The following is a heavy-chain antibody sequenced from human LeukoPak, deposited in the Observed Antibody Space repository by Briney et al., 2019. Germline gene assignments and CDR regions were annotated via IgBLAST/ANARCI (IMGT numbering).Heavy chain of an antibody. Sequence: ASVKVSCKASGYTFTSYYMHWVRQAPGKGLEWMGGFDPEDGETIYAQKFQGRVTMTEDTSTDTAYMELSSLRSEDTAVYYCATVADYDAFDIWGQGTMVTVSS. CDR3: ATVADYDAFDI. CDR2: FDPEDGET. CDR1: GYTFTSYY. V-gene: IGHV1-24*01. D-gene: IGHD4-11*01. J-gene: IGHJ3*02.